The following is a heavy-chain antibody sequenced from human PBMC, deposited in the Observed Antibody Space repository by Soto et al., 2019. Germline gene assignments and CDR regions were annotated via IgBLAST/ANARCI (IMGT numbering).Heavy chain of an antibody. Sequence: PGGTLRLSCAASEFTSSSYAITWVRQAPGKGLEWVSAISVSGDSTYYADSVKGRFTISRDNYKNMVYLQMNSLRAEDTALYYCAALVVVAATYNWFDPWGQGTLVTVSS. D-gene: IGHD2-15*01. CDR1: EFTSSSYA. CDR2: ISVSGDST. V-gene: IGHV3-23*01. J-gene: IGHJ5*02. CDR3: AALVVVAATYNWFDP.